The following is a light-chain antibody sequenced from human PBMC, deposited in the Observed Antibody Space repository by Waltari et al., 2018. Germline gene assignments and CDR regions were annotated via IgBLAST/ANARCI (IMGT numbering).Light chain of an antibody. CDR1: GSNIGAGYA. J-gene: IGLJ3*02. V-gene: IGLV1-40*01. CDR3: QSYDTSLSVV. Sequence: QSVLTQPPPVSGAPGQWVTLSCPGSGSNIGAGYAAPWYQQLPRAAPRLLIYGSTSRPLGVPARFFGSTSGTSASLAITGLQAEDEADYYCQSYDTSLSVVFGGGTKLTVL. CDR2: GST.